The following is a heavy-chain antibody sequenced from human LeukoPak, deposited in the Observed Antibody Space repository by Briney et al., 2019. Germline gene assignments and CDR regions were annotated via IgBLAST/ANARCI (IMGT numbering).Heavy chain of an antibody. V-gene: IGHV1-2*02. J-gene: IGHJ5*02. CDR1: GYTFTGYY. CDR2: INPNSGGT. D-gene: IGHD3-10*01. CDR3: ARGITMVRGVIMDWFDP. Sequence: ASVKVSCKASGYTFTGYYMHWVRQAPGQGLEWMGWINPNSGGTNYAQKFQGRVTMTRDTSISTAYMELSRLRSDDTAVYYCARGITMVRGVIMDWFDPWGQGTLVTVFS.